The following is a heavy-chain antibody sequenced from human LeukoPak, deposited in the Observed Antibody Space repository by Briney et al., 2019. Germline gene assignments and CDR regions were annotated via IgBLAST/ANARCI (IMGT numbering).Heavy chain of an antibody. CDR1: GGSISSYY. D-gene: IGHD3-3*01. Sequence: SETLSLTCTVAGGSISSYYWSWIRQPPGKGLEWIGYIYYSGSTNYNPSLKSRVTISVDTSKNQFSLKLSSVTAADTAVYYCARYDFNKFFDYWGQGTLVTVSS. J-gene: IGHJ4*02. V-gene: IGHV4-59*01. CDR3: ARYDFNKFFDY. CDR2: IYYSGST.